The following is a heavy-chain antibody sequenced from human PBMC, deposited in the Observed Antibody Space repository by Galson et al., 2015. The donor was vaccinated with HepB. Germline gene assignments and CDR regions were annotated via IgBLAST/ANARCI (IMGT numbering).Heavy chain of an antibody. V-gene: IGHV1-2*06. D-gene: IGHD1-26*01. J-gene: IGHJ3*02. CDR3: ASHEGRAPDAFDI. CDR1: GYTFTGYY. CDR2: INPNSGGT. Sequence: SVKVPCKASGYTFTGYYMHWVRQAPGQGLEWMGRINPNSGGTNYAQKFQGRVTMTRDTSISTAYMELSRLRSDDTAVYYCASHEGRAPDAFDIWGQGTKVTVSS.